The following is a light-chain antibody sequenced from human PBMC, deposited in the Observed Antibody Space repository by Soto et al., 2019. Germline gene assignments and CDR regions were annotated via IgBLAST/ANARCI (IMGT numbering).Light chain of an antibody. CDR1: QSVSSY. CDR2: DAS. J-gene: IGKJ4*01. V-gene: IGKV3-11*01. Sequence: IVLAQSPAPPSLSPGGRAPLSCRASQSVSSYLAWYQQKPGQAPRLLIYDASNRATGIPARFSGSGSGTDFTLTISSLEPEDFAVYYCQQRSDWPLTFGGGTQLDIK. CDR3: QQRSDWPLT.